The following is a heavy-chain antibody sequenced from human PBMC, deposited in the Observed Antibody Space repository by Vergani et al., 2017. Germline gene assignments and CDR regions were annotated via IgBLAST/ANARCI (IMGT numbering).Heavy chain of an antibody. V-gene: IGHV3-21*01. D-gene: IGHD1-1*01. CDR3: ARGMNWNDDGPYYYYMDV. Sequence: VQLVESGGGVVQPGRSLRLSCAASGFTFSSYGMHWARQAPGKGLEWVSSISSSSSYIYYADSVKGRFTISRDNAKNSLYLQMNSLRAEDTAVYYCARGMNWNDDGPYYYYMDVWGKGTTVTVSS. CDR2: ISSSSSYI. J-gene: IGHJ6*03. CDR1: GFTFSSYG.